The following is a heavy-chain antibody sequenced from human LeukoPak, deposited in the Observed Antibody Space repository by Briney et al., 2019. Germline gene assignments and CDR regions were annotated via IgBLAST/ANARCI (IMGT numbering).Heavy chain of an antibody. CDR2: ISYDGSNK. J-gene: IGHJ4*02. CDR1: GFTFSSYA. V-gene: IGHV3-30*04. Sequence: PGRSLRLSCAASGFTFSSYAMHWVRQAPGKGLEWVAVISYDGSNKYYADSVKGRFTVSRDNSKNTLYLQMNSLRAEDTAVYYCAKDDFDYGGLHWGQGTLVTVSS. D-gene: IGHD4-23*01. CDR3: AKDDFDYGGLH.